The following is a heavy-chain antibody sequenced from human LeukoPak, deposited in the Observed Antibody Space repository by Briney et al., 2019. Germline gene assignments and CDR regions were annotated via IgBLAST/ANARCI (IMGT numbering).Heavy chain of an antibody. CDR1: GYTFTSYY. V-gene: IGHV1-2*02. Sequence: ASVKVSCKTSGYTFTSYYMHWVRQAPGQGLEWMGWINPNSGGTNYAQKFQGRVTMTRDTPISTAYMELSRLRSDDTAVYYCARKYRTNAFDIWGQGTMVTVSS. D-gene: IGHD6-6*01. CDR2: INPNSGGT. J-gene: IGHJ3*02. CDR3: ARKYRTNAFDI.